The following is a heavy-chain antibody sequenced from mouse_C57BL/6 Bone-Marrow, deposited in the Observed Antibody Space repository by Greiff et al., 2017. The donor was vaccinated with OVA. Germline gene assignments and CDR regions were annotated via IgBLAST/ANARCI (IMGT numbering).Heavy chain of an antibody. CDR1: GFTFSSYG. J-gene: IGHJ2*01. D-gene: IGHD2-3*01. CDR2: ISSGGSYT. V-gene: IGHV5-6*01. CDR3: ASDGYYDYLDY. Sequence: EVMLVESGGDLVKPGGSLKLSCAASGFTFSSYGMSWVRQTPDKRLEWVATISSGGSYTYYPDSVKGRFTISRDNAKNTLYLQMSSLKSEDTAMYYCASDGYYDYLDYWGQGTTLTVSS.